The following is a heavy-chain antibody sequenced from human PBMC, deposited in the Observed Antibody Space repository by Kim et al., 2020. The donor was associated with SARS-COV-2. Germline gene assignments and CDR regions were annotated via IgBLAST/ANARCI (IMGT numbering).Heavy chain of an antibody. V-gene: IGHV6-1*01. D-gene: IGHD1-26*01. Sequence: YAVSVKSRITINPDTSKNQFSLQLNSVTPEDTAVYYCARDRVLPTGLFDYWGQGTLVTVSS. J-gene: IGHJ4*02. CDR3: ARDRVLPTGLFDY.